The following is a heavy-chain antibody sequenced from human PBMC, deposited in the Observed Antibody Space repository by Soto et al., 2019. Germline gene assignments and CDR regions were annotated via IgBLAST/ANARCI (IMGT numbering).Heavy chain of an antibody. CDR1: GFTFSSYG. V-gene: IGHV3-30*18. CDR3: AKGPGW. J-gene: IGHJ4*02. CDR2: ISYDGSNK. Sequence: GSLRRSGAASGFTFSSYGMHWVRQAPGKGLEWVAVISYDGSNKYYADSVKGRFTISRDNSKNTLYLQMNSLRAEDTAVYYCAKGPGWWGQGTLVTVSS. D-gene: IGHD6-19*01.